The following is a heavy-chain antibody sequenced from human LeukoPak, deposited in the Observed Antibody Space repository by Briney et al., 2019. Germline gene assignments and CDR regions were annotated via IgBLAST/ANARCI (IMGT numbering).Heavy chain of an antibody. J-gene: IGHJ5*02. CDR3: ARGTEVEFGVVIPPQNWFDP. V-gene: IGHV1-46*01. CDR2: INPSGGST. D-gene: IGHD3-3*01. Sequence: GASVKVSCKAPGHTFTGYYMHWVRPAPGQELEWMGIINPSGGSTSYAQKFQGRVTMTRDTSTSTVYMELSSLRSEDTAVYYCARGTEVEFGVVIPPQNWFDPWGQGTLVTVSS. CDR1: GHTFTGYY.